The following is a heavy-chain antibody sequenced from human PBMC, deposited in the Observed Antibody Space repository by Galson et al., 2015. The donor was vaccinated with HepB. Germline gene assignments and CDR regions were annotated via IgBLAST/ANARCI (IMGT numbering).Heavy chain of an antibody. V-gene: IGHV1-8*01. CDR2: INPNSGNT. D-gene: IGHD1-26*01. CDR1: GYTFTSYD. CDR3: ARVNPRYSGSYDTFDY. Sequence: SVKVSCKASGYTFTSYDINWVRQATGQGLEWMGWINPNSGNTGYAQKFQGRVTMTRNTSISTAYMELSSLRSEDTAVYYCARVNPRYSGSYDTFDYWGQGTLVTVSS. J-gene: IGHJ4*02.